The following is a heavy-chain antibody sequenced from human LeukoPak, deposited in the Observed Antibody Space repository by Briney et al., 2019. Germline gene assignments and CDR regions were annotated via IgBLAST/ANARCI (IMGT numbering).Heavy chain of an antibody. V-gene: IGHV3-9*01. CDR1: GFTFSSYA. CDR3: AKDRFGSGWYYFDY. CDR2: ISWNSGSI. J-gene: IGHJ4*02. Sequence: PGGSLRLSCAASGFTFSSYAMSWVRQAPGKGLEWVSGISWNSGSIGYADSVKGRFTISRDNAKNSLYLQMNSLRAEDTALYYCAKDRFGSGWYYFDYWGQGTLVTVSS. D-gene: IGHD6-19*01.